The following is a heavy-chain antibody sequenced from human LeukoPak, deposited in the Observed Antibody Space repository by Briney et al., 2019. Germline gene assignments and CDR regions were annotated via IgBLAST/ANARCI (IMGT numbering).Heavy chain of an antibody. CDR2: INHSGST. J-gene: IGHJ4*02. CDR1: GGSFSGYY. Sequence: PSETLSLTCAVSGGSFSGYYWSWIRQPPGKGLEWIGEINHSGSTNYNPSLKSRVTISVDTSKNQFSLKLSSVTAADTAVYYCARSRPHYYDILTGYYYWGQGTLVTVSS. D-gene: IGHD3-9*01. CDR3: ARSRPHYYDILTGYYY. V-gene: IGHV4-34*01.